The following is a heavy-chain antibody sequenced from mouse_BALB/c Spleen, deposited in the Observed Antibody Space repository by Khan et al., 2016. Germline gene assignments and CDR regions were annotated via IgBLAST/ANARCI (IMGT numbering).Heavy chain of an antibody. CDR3: ARYYSRGNSVDY. J-gene: IGHJ4*01. CDR1: GFFITSGY. V-gene: IGHV3-8*02. D-gene: IGHD6-1*01. Sequence: EVQLQESGPSLVKPSQTLSLTCSVSGFFITSGYWNWIRKFPGNNLEYMGYISYTGITDYNPSLKCRISITRDTSKNQDYLQLNSVTTDDTATYYSARYYSRGNSVDYWGQGTSVTVSS. CDR2: ISYTGIT.